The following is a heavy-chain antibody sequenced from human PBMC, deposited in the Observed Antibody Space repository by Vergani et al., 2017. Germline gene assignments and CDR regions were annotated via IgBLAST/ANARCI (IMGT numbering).Heavy chain of an antibody. D-gene: IGHD3-22*01. CDR1: GGTFSSYA. V-gene: IGHV1-69*14. J-gene: IGHJ3*02. Sequence: QVQLVQSGAEVKKPGSSVKVSCKASGGTFSSYAISWVRQAPGQGLEWMGRIIPIFGTANYAQKFQGRVTITADKSTSTAYMELSSLTSEDTAVYSCARDQADSEERPVAFDIWGQGTMVTVSS. CDR3: ARDQADSEERPVAFDI. CDR2: IIPIFGTA.